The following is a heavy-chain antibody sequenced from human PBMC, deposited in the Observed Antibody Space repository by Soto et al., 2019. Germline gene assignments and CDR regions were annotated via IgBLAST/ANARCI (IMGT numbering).Heavy chain of an antibody. CDR2: IVPLVDIA. V-gene: IGHV1-69*02. D-gene: IGHD3-16*01. Sequence: QVQLVQSGAEFKKPGSSVKLSCRASGGTFSSYTLNWVRQAPGQGLQWMGKIVPLVDIANYEQKLQGRVTITADKSTNTVSMELNSLISGDTAVYYCARSRGFATRFASFDLWGPGTRVTVSS. CDR1: GGTFSSYT. CDR3: ARSRGFATRFASFDL. J-gene: IGHJ4*02.